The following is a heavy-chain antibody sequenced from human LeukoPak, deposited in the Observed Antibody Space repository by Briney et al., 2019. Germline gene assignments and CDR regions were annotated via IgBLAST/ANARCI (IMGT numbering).Heavy chain of an antibody. CDR2: IYYSGST. CDR1: GGSISSYY. CDR3: ARADSGYDHDAFDI. J-gene: IGHJ3*02. D-gene: IGHD5-12*01. Sequence: SETLSLTCTVSGGSISSYYWSWIRQPPGKGLEWIGYIYYSGSTNYNPSLKRRVTISVDTSKNQFSLKLSSVTAADTAVYYCARADSGYDHDAFDIWGQGTMVTVSS. V-gene: IGHV4-59*01.